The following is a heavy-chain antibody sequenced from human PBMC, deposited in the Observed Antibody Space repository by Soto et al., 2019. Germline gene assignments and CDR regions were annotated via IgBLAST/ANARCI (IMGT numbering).Heavy chain of an antibody. J-gene: IGHJ4*02. Sequence: ASVKVSCKASGYRFTSYGISWVRQAPGQRLEWMGWINAYNDNTKYSQKFQGRVTITSDTSASTDYMELSSLRSEDTAVYYCARDLGGWTDYWGQGTLVTVSS. CDR2: INAYNDNT. D-gene: IGHD6-19*01. CDR3: ARDLGGWTDY. V-gene: IGHV1-3*01. CDR1: GYRFTSYG.